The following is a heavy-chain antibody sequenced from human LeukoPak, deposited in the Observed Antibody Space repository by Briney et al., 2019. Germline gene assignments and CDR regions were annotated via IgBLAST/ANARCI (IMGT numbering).Heavy chain of an antibody. V-gene: IGHV4-34*01. J-gene: IGHJ6*03. Sequence: SETLSLTCAVYGGSFSGYYWSWIRQPPGKGLEWIGEINHSGSTNYNPSLKSRVTISVDTSKNQFSLKLSSVTAADTAVYYCARGRIAAAGRDYYYYMDVWGKGTTVTVSS. CDR3: ARGRIAAAGRDYYYYMDV. D-gene: IGHD6-13*01. CDR1: GGSFSGYY. CDR2: INHSGST.